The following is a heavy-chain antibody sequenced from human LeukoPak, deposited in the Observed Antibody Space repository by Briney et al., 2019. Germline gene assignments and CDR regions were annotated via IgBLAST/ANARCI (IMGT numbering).Heavy chain of an antibody. CDR2: IDWDGDK. J-gene: IGHJ5*02. Sequence: SGPTLVNPTQTLTQTCTFSGFSLSTSGMSVSWIRQPPGKALEWLARIDWDGDKYYSTSLKTRLTISKDNSKIQVVLTMTNMDPVDTATYYCARIRDYSRFDPWGQGTLVTVSS. CDR3: ARIRDYSRFDP. CDR1: GFSLSTSGMS. D-gene: IGHD4-17*01. V-gene: IGHV2-70*11.